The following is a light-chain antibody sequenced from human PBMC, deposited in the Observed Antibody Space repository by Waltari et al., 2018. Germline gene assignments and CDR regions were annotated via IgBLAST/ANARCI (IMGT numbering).Light chain of an antibody. Sequence: AIRMTQSPSSFSASTGDRVTITCRASQGISSYLAWYQQKPGKAPKLLIYASSTLQSGVPSRFSGSGPGTDFTLTINCLQSEDFATYYCQQYYTYPRTFGQGTRVDLK. V-gene: IGKV1-8*01. CDR2: ASS. J-gene: IGKJ1*01. CDR1: QGISSY. CDR3: QQYYTYPRT.